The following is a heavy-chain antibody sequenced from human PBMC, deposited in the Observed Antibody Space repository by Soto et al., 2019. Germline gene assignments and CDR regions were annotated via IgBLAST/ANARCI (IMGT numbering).Heavy chain of an antibody. V-gene: IGHV3-74*01. D-gene: IGHD2-21*02. Sequence: GSLRLSCAASGFTFSSYWMHWVRQAPGKGLVWVSRINSDGSSTSYADSVKGRFTISRDNAKNTLYLQMNSLRAEDTAVYYCARDMVVTANTFIPNTDGMDVWGQGTTVTVSS. CDR3: ARDMVVTANTFIPNTDGMDV. CDR2: INSDGSST. J-gene: IGHJ6*02. CDR1: GFTFSSYW.